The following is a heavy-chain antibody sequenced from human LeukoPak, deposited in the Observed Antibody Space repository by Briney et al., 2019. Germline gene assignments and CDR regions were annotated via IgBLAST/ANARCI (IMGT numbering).Heavy chain of an antibody. CDR3: ARGGHHSVDY. D-gene: IGHD2-21*01. CDR1: GFTLSNYW. CDR2: INVDGTEQ. Sequence: GGSLTLSCAASGFTLSNYWMSWVRRTPGKGREWVASINVDGTEQKYVASVKGRFTMSRDNARNSMYLQMNSLRVEDTALYYCARGGHHSVDYWGQGTLVTVSS. V-gene: IGHV3-7*01. J-gene: IGHJ4*02.